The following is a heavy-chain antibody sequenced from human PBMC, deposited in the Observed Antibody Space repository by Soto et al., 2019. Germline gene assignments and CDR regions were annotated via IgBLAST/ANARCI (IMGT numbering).Heavy chain of an antibody. CDR1: GGSISSSSYY. D-gene: IGHD5-18*01. J-gene: IGHJ4*02. Sequence: SETLSLTCTVSGGSISSSSYYWGWIRQPPGKGLEWIGSIYYSGSTYYNPSLKSRVTISVDTSKNQFSLKLSSVTAADTAVYYCASPGYSYGYGIDYWGQGTLVTVSS. CDR3: ASPGYSYGYGIDY. CDR2: IYYSGST. V-gene: IGHV4-39*01.